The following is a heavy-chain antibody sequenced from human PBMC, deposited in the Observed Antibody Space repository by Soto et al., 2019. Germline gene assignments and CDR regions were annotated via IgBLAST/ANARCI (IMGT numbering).Heavy chain of an antibody. CDR3: ATIPAAGQGRADY. CDR1: GGSFSGYY. Sequence: SETLSLTCAVYGGSFSGYYWSWIRQPPGKGMEWIGYISDTGNTNYNPSLKSRVTISIDTSQNRFSLNLRSVTAADTAVYYCATIPAAGQGRADYWGQGTLVTVSS. V-gene: IGHV4-59*01. CDR2: ISDTGNT. J-gene: IGHJ4*02. D-gene: IGHD6-25*01.